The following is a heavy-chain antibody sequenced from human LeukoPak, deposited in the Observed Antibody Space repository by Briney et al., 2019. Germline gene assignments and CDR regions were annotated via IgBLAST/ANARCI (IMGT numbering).Heavy chain of an antibody. V-gene: IGHV3-33*01. J-gene: IGHJ4*02. D-gene: IGHD6-6*01. Sequence: PGRSLRLSCAASGFTFSSYGMHWDRQAPGKGLEWVAVIWYDGSNKYYADSVKGRFTISRDNSKNTLYLQMNSLRAEDTAVYYCARDQAESSGFDYWGQGTLVTVSS. CDR1: GFTFSSYG. CDR2: IWYDGSNK. CDR3: ARDQAESSGFDY.